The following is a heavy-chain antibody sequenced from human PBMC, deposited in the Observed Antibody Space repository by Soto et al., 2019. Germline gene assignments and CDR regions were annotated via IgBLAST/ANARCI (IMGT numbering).Heavy chain of an antibody. Sequence: EVQVLESGGGLVQPGGSLRLSCAGSGFTFINYAMNWVRQAPGKGLEWVSSISGGGDAAFFPDSVRGRFTISRDNSKNTGTLQMNSLGVDDTAVYYCARKILVSTTRPNYWYFDLWGRGTLVTVSS. D-gene: IGHD2-21*01. V-gene: IGHV3-23*01. CDR1: GFTFINYA. CDR2: ISGGGDAA. J-gene: IGHJ2*01. CDR3: ARKILVSTTRPNYWYFDL.